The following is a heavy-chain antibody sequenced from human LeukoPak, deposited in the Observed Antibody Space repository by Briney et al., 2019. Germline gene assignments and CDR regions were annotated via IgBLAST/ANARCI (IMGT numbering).Heavy chain of an antibody. D-gene: IGHD5-24*01. J-gene: IGHJ4*02. V-gene: IGHV3-23*01. CDR1: GFTFIKYS. CDR2: ITASGAST. Sequence: GGSLRLSCAVSGFTFIKYSMTWVRQAPGKGLEWVSAITASGASTDYADSVKGRFTISRDNSKSTLYLQMSSLRAEDTAVYYCAKRSAESRGYFDSWGQGTLVTVSS. CDR3: AKRSAESRGYFDS.